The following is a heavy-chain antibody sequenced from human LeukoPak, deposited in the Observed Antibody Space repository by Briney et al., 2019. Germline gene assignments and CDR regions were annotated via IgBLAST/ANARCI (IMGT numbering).Heavy chain of an antibody. Sequence: PGESLKISCKASGYTFTRNWIGWVRQMPGKGLEWMGIIYPGDSDTRYSPSSQGQVTISAEKSISTAYLQWSSLKASDTAVYYCVRPDNGSMDYWGQGTLVSVSS. D-gene: IGHD6-13*01. CDR3: VRPDNGSMDY. CDR1: GYTFTRNW. CDR2: IYPGDSDT. V-gene: IGHV5-51*01. J-gene: IGHJ4*02.